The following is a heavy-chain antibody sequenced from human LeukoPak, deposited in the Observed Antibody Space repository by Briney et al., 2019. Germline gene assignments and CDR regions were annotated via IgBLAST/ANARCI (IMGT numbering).Heavy chain of an antibody. J-gene: IGHJ4*02. CDR3: ASRATGY. CDR2: ISGSGGST. Sequence: GGSLRLSCAASGFTFRSYAMSWLGQAPGKGLEWVSAISGSGGSTYYADSVKGRFTISRDNSKNTLYLQMNSLRAEDTAVCGCASRATGYWGQGTLVTVSS. CDR1: GFTFRSYA. D-gene: IGHD1-14*01. V-gene: IGHV3-23*01.